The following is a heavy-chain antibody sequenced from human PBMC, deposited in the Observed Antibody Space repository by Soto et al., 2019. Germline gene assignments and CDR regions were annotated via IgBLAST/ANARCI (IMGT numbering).Heavy chain of an antibody. Sequence: GGSLRLSCSASGFTFSSYAMHWVRQAPGKGLEYVSAISSNGGSTYYADSVKGRFTISRDNSKNTLYLQMSSLKTEDTAVYYCTTLGIAAARGAFDIWGQGTMVTVSS. CDR2: ISSNGGST. CDR1: GFTFSSYA. V-gene: IGHV3-64D*06. J-gene: IGHJ3*02. D-gene: IGHD6-13*01. CDR3: TTLGIAAARGAFDI.